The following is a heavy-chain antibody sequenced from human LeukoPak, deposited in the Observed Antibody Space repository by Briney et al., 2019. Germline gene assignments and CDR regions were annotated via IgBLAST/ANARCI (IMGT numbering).Heavy chain of an antibody. V-gene: IGHV3-33*01. J-gene: IGHJ6*02. Sequence: GGSLRLSCAASGFTFSSYGMHWVRQAPGKGLEWVAVIWYDGSNKYYADSVKGRFTISRDSSKNTLYLQMNSLRAGDTAVYYCARGSGGWLQNYYGMDVWGQGTTVTVSS. CDR2: IWYDGSNK. CDR1: GFTFSSYG. D-gene: IGHD5-24*01. CDR3: ARGSGGWLQNYYGMDV.